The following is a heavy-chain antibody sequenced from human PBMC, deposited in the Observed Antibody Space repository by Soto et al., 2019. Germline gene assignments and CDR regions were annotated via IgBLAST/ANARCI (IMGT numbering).Heavy chain of an antibody. Sequence: SETLSLTCSVSGDTMIGFYWNWFRQPAGKGLEWIGRVYSDGSTNYNPSLQSRLTMSVDTSKQEFSLSLSSVTAADTAVYYCTRDDANYNILTDLGGYFDDWSQGTLVTVSS. V-gene: IGHV4-4*07. D-gene: IGHD3-9*01. J-gene: IGHJ4*02. CDR3: TRDDANYNILTDLGGYFDD. CDR2: VYSDGST. CDR1: GDTMIGFY.